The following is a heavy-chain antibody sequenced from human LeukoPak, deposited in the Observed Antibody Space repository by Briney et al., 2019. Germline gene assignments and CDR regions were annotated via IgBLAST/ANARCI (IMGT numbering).Heavy chain of an antibody. CDR3: ARLPTLWFGETGFDY. Sequence: PSETLSLTCAVYGGSFSGYYWSWIRQPPGKGLEWIGEINHSGSTNYNPSLKSRVTISVDTSKNQFSLKLSSVTAADTAVYYCARLPTLWFGETGFDYWGQGTPVTVSS. V-gene: IGHV4-34*01. CDR1: GGSFSGYY. D-gene: IGHD3-10*01. CDR2: INHSGST. J-gene: IGHJ4*02.